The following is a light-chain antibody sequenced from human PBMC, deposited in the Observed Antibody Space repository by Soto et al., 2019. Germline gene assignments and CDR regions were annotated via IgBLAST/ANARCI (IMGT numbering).Light chain of an antibody. Sequence: QSVLTQPASVSGSPGQSTAISCTGTSSDVGAYNRVSWYQQHPGKAPKLLIYEVTNRPSGVSDRFSGSKSGNTASLTISGLQSEDDANYHCSSYTTTDSWVFGGGTKLTVL. CDR2: EVT. CDR1: SSDVGAYNR. CDR3: SSYTTTDSWV. J-gene: IGLJ3*02. V-gene: IGLV2-14*01.